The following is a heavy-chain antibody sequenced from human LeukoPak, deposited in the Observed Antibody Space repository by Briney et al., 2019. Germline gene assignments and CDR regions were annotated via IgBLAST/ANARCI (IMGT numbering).Heavy chain of an antibody. D-gene: IGHD2-15*01. CDR3: ARDVVVAANPAGYYYYGTDV. J-gene: IGHJ6*02. CDR1: GGSISSGGYY. CDR2: IYYSGST. Sequence: SETLSRTCTVSGGSISSGGYYWSWIRQHPGKGLEWIGYIYYSGSTYYNPSLKSRVTISVDTSKNQFSLKLSSVTAADTAVYYCARDVVVAANPAGYYYYGTDVWGQGTTVTVSS. V-gene: IGHV4-31*03.